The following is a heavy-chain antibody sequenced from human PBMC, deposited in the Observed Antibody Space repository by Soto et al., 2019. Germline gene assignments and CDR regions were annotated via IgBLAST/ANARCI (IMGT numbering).Heavy chain of an antibody. CDR2: INPSGGST. CDR3: ARDAGYGSGTFYYYYMDV. J-gene: IGHJ6*03. D-gene: IGHD3-10*01. V-gene: IGHV1-46*03. CDR1: GCTFTSYY. Sequence: ASVKVSCKASGCTFTSYYMHWVRQAPGQGLEWMGIINPSGGSTSYAQKFQGGVTMTRDTSTSTVYMELSSLRSEDTAVYYCARDAGYGSGTFYYYYMDVWGKGTTVTVSS.